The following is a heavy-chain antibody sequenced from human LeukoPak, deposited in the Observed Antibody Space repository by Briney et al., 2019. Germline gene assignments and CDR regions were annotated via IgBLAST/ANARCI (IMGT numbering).Heavy chain of an antibody. Sequence: PSQTLSLTCTVSGGSVSSGSYYWSWIRQPPGKGLEWIGYIYYSGSTNYNPSLKSRVTISVDTSKNQCSLKLSSVTAADTAVYHCAREAMYSYGNNFDYWGQGTLVTVSS. D-gene: IGHD5-18*01. V-gene: IGHV4-61*01. CDR3: AREAMYSYGNNFDY. J-gene: IGHJ4*02. CDR2: IYYSGST. CDR1: GGSVSSGSYY.